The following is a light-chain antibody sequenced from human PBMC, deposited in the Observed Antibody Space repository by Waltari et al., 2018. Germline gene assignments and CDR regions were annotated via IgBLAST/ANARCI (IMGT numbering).Light chain of an antibody. CDR1: GSAVGASDY. J-gene: IGLJ2*01. CDR2: DVT. CDR3: FSQTLDGLVL. Sequence: QSALTQPASGSGSPGQSITISCSGVGSAVGASDYVSWHQHHPGKAPQVIIYDVTNRPSGVSDRFSASKSANTASLTISRLQPEDEADYYCFSQTLDGLVLFGGGTRLTVL. V-gene: IGLV2-14*03.